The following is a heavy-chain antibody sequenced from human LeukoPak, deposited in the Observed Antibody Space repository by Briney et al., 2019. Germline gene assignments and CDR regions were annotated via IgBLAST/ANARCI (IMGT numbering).Heavy chain of an antibody. Sequence: ASVKVSCKASGYTFTGYYMHWVRQAPGQGLEWTGWINPNSGGTNYAQKFQGRVTMTRDTSISTAYMELSRLRSDDTAVYYCARDRGDSSSSGDYYYGMDVWGQGTTVTVSS. V-gene: IGHV1-2*02. D-gene: IGHD6-6*01. CDR2: INPNSGGT. J-gene: IGHJ6*02. CDR3: ARDRGDSSSSGDYYYGMDV. CDR1: GYTFTGYY.